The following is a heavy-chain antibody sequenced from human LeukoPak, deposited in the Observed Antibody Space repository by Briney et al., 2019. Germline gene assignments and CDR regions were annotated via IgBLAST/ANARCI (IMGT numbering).Heavy chain of an antibody. CDR3: ARSWSDVAPFDY. D-gene: IGHD1-1*01. J-gene: IGHJ4*02. V-gene: IGHV1-69*05. CDR1: AGTFSSYA. Sequence: SVKVSCKPAAGTFSSYATSCVRHPHGGGSEWMGGIIPIVDTATYGKTFPDRLTTTTDESTSTAYMERSSLRSEDTAVYYCARSWSDVAPFDYWGQGTLVTVSS. CDR2: IIPIVDTA.